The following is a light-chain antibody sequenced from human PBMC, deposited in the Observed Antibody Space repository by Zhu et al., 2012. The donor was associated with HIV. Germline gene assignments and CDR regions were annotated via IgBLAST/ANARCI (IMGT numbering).Light chain of an antibody. CDR1: RSVSSF. J-gene: IGKJ4*01. CDR3: QQRSNWPLT. Sequence: PATLSLSPGERATVSCRASRSVSSFVAWYQQKPGQAPRLLIYDASKRATGIPARFSGSGSGTDFTLTISSLEPEDFALYYCQQRSNWPLTFGGGTKVEIK. CDR2: DAS. V-gene: IGKV3-11*01.